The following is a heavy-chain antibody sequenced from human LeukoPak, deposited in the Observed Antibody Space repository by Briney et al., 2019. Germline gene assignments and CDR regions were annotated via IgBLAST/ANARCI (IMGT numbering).Heavy chain of an antibody. Sequence: ASVKVSCKASGYTFTSYGISWVRQAPGQGLEWMGWISAYNGNTNYAQKLQGRVTMTTDTSTSTAYMELRSLRSDDTAVYYCARVSPHCSSTSCYSNWFDPWGQGTLVIVSS. CDR1: GYTFTSYG. D-gene: IGHD2-2*01. CDR3: ARVSPHCSSTSCYSNWFDP. CDR2: ISAYNGNT. J-gene: IGHJ5*02. V-gene: IGHV1-18*01.